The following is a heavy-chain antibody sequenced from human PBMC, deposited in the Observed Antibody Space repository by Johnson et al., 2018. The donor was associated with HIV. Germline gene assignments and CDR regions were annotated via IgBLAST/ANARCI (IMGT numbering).Heavy chain of an antibody. CDR3: ARGGSSGYMDDDAHLLHAFDI. J-gene: IGHJ3*02. CDR1: GLSFSNFG. V-gene: IGHV3-30*03. D-gene: IGHD1-26*01. Sequence: VQLVESGGGVVQPGKSLTLSCVGSGLSFSNFGIHWVRQAPGKGPEWVAVISYDGNNKFYTDSVKGRFTLSRDNSKNTLYLQMNSLRAEDTAVYYCARGGSSGYMDDDAHLLHAFDIWGQGTVVTVFS. CDR2: ISYDGNNK.